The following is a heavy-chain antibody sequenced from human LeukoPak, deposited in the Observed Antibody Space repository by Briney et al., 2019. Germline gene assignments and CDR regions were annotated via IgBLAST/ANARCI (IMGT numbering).Heavy chain of an antibody. J-gene: IGHJ4*02. D-gene: IGHD4-17*01. CDR1: GFTFSSYE. CDR3: ARDGGNGDYFY. V-gene: IGHV3-48*03. CDR2: ISSSGSTI. Sequence: GGSLRLSCAASGFTFSSYEMNWVRQAPGKGLEWVSYISSSGSTIYYADSVKGRFPISRDNAKNSLYLQMNSLRAEDTAVYYCARDGGNGDYFYWGQGTLVTVSS.